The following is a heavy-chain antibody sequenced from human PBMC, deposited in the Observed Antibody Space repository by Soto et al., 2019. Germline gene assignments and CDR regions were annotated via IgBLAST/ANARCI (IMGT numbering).Heavy chain of an antibody. V-gene: IGHV3-33*01. D-gene: IGHD1-20*01. CDR2: IWYDGSNK. CDR1: GFTFSSYG. Sequence: GGSLRLSCAASGFTFSSYGMHWVRQAPGKGLEWVAVIWYDGSNKYYADSVKGRFTISRDNSKNTLYLQMNSLRAEDTAVYYCARDWEYNWSSGFYYYYGMDVWGQGTTVTVSS. J-gene: IGHJ6*02. CDR3: ARDWEYNWSSGFYYYYGMDV.